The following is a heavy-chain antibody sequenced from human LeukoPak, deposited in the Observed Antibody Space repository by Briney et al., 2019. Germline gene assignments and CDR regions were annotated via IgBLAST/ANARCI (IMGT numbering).Heavy chain of an antibody. V-gene: IGHV3-23*01. Sequence: GGSLRLSCAASGFTFSSYAMSWVRQAPGKGLEWVSAISGSGGSTYYADSVKGRFTISRDNSKNTLYLQMNSLRAEDTAVYYRAKDPQQLVSAYNWFDPWGQGTLVTVSS. D-gene: IGHD6-13*01. CDR2: ISGSGGST. CDR3: AKDPQQLVSAYNWFDP. J-gene: IGHJ5*02. CDR1: GFTFSSYA.